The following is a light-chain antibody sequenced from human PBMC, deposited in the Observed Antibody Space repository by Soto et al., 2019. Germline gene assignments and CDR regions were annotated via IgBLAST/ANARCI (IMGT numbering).Light chain of an antibody. J-gene: IGKJ5*01. CDR2: ATS. Sequence: EIVLTQSPGTLSLSPGERATLSCRASQSVSNNYLAWFQQKPGQAPRLLIYATSNRATGIPDRFSGGGSWTDFALTISRLEPEDSAQYYCQQYLGSPGITFGQGTRLEIK. V-gene: IGKV3-20*01. CDR1: QSVSNNY. CDR3: QQYLGSPGIT.